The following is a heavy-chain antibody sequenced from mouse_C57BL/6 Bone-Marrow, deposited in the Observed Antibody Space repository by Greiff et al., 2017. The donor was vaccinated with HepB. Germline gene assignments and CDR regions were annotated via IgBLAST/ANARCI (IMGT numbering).Heavy chain of an antibody. CDR2: IYPSDSGT. J-gene: IGHJ2*01. V-gene: IGHV1-61*01. D-gene: IGHD2-4*01. CDR3: ARGIYYDYESYFDD. Sequence: QVQLQQPGAELVRPGSSVKLSCKASGYAFTSYWMDRVKQSPGQCLEWIGNIYPSDSGTHYNQKFKDKATLTVDKSSSTAYVQLNSLTSEDSAVYYCARGIYYDYESYFDDWGEGTTVTVSS. CDR1: GYAFTSYW.